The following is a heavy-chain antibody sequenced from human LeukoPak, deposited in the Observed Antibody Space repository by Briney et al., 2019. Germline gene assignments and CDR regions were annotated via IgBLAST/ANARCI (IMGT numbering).Heavy chain of an antibody. V-gene: IGHV4-38-2*01. CDR2: FYHSGST. J-gene: IGHJ4*02. CDR3: ERHSSGHSFEY. D-gene: IGHD6-19*01. Sequence: PSETLSLTCAVSGYSIISDYYWGWIRRSPGKGLEGIGSFYHSGSTHYNPSLKSRVTMSVDTSKNQFSLKLNSVTAADTAVYYCERHSSGHSFEYWGQGSLVTVSS. CDR1: GYSIISDYY.